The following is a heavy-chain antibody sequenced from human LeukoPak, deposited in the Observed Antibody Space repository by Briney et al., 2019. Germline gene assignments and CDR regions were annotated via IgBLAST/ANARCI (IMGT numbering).Heavy chain of an antibody. CDR1: GDGVPSNSAS. CDR3: ARGKAVSGSPTSFFDH. CDR2: TFYRSKWYN. V-gene: IGHV6-1*01. J-gene: IGHJ4*02. D-gene: IGHD6-19*01. Sequence: SQTLSLTCAISGDGVPSNSASWNWIRQSPSRGLEWVGRTFYRSKWYNDYAVSVKSRITINPDTSKNLLSLQLNSVTSEDTAVYYCARGKAVSGSPTSFFDHWGQGMLVTVSS.